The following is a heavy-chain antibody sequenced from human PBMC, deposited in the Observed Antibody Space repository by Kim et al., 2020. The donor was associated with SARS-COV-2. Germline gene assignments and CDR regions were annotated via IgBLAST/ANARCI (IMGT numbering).Heavy chain of an antibody. CDR3: ASRYDILTGYYDYYGMDV. V-gene: IGHV1-69*13. D-gene: IGHD3-9*01. CDR2: IIPIFGTA. Sequence: SVKVSCKASGGTFSSYAISWVRQAPGQGLEWMGGIIPIFGTANYAQKFQGRVTITADESTSTAYMELSSLRSEDTAVYYCASRYDILTGYYDYYGMDVWGQGTTVTVSS. CDR1: GGTFSSYA. J-gene: IGHJ6*02.